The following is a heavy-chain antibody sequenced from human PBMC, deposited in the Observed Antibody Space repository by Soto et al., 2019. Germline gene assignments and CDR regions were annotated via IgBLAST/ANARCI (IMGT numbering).Heavy chain of an antibody. CDR3: ASSFDSSGYNDY. Sequence: ASVKVSCKASGYTFTSYDINWVRQATGQGLEWMGWMNPNSGNTGYAQKFQGRVTMTRNNSISTAYMELSSLRSEDTAVYYCASSFDSSGYNDYWGQGTLVTVSS. D-gene: IGHD3-22*01. J-gene: IGHJ4*02. V-gene: IGHV1-8*01. CDR1: GYTFTSYD. CDR2: MNPNSGNT.